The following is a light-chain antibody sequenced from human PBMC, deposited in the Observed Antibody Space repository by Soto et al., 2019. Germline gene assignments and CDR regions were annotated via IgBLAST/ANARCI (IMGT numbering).Light chain of an antibody. CDR2: AAS. CDR3: QQLNSYPNT. J-gene: IGKJ2*01. CDR1: QGISSY. Sequence: DLQLTQSPSFLSASVGDRVTITCRASQGISSYLAWYQQKPGKAPKLLIYAASTLQSGVPSRFIGSGSGTELTLTISNLQPEDFATYYCQQLNSYPNTFGQGTKLEIK. V-gene: IGKV1-9*01.